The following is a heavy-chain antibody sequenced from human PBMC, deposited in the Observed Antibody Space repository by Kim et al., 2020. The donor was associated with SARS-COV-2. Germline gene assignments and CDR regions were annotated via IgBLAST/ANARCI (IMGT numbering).Heavy chain of an antibody. CDR1: GFTFSGYA. D-gene: IGHD2-2*02. CDR2: ISFDGDNN. J-gene: IGHJ4*02. V-gene: IGHV3-30-3*01. CDR3: VRDRSVYTGGFDY. Sequence: GGSLRLSCGASGFTFSGYAMHWVRQAPGKGLEWMALISFDGDNNYYADSVKGRFTISRDNSKNTLYLEMISLRAEDTAVYDCVRDRSVYTGGFDYWGQGT.